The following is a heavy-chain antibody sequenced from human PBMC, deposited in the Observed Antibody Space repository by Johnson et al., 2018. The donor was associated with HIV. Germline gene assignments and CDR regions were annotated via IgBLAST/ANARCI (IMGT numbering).Heavy chain of an antibody. D-gene: IGHD6-13*01. CDR1: GFTFSNAW. J-gene: IGHJ3*02. V-gene: IGHV3-15*01. Sequence: EKLVESGGGLVEPGGSLRLSCAVSGFTFSNAWMTWVRQAPGKGLEWVGRIKSKTDGGTADHAAPVKGRFTISRDDSKSTLYLQMNSLKIEDTAGYYCTPSYRSSGHTTNAFAIGGQGTMVTVSS. CDR3: TPSYRSSGHTTNAFAI. CDR2: IKSKTDGGTA.